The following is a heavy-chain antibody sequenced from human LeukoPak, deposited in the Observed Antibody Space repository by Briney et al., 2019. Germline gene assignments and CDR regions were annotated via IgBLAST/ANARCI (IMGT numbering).Heavy chain of an antibody. V-gene: IGHV4-39*07. CDR1: GGSISSSSYY. CDR3: ARGGFGESYFDY. CDR2: IYYSGST. Sequence: SETLSLTCTVSGGSISSSSYYWGWIRQPPGKGLEWIGSIYYSGSTYYNPSLKSRVTISVDTSKNQFSLKLSSVTAADTAVYYCARGGFGESYFDYWGQGTLVTVSS. J-gene: IGHJ4*02. D-gene: IGHD3-10*01.